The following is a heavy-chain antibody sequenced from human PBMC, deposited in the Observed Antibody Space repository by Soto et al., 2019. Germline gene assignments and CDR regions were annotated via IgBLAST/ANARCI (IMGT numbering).Heavy chain of an antibody. CDR2: IIPLFGTT. CDR1: GGTFSTYP. V-gene: IGHV1-69*01. CDR3: ARGATHGSSWYFWFDP. J-gene: IGHJ5*02. Sequence: QVQLVQSGAEVRMPGSSVKVSCKASGGTFSTYPSNWVRHAPGQGLEWMGGIIPLFGTTNYAQKFKGRVTITADESTSPAYMELSSLRAEDAAVYYCARGATHGSSWYFWFDPWGQGTLVTVSS. D-gene: IGHD6-13*01.